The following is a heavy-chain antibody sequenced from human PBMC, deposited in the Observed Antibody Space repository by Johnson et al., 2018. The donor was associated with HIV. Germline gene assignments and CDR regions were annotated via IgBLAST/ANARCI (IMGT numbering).Heavy chain of an antibody. CDR2: IKEDGTEA. CDR1: GFTFKTDW. V-gene: IGHV3-7*01. J-gene: IGHJ3*02. Sequence: VQLVESGGGVVRPGGSLRLSCAASGFTFKTDWMTWVRQAPGKGLEWVANIKEDGTEANYGDSVKGRFTISRDNAKNSVFLQIESLSAEDTAVYYCARDPPRVAAASRSDAFDIWGQGTMVTVSS. CDR3: ARDPPRVAAASRSDAFDI. D-gene: IGHD6-13*01.